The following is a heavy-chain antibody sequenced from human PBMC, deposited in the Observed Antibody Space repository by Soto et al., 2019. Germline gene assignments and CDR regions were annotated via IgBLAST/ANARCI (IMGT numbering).Heavy chain of an antibody. CDR2: SRNKANSYTT. CDR1: GFTFSDHY. V-gene: IGHV3-72*01. CDR3: ARDPEFYI. J-gene: IGHJ3*02. Sequence: EVQLVESGGGLVQPGGSLRVSCAASGFTFSDHYMDWVRQAPGKGLEWVGRSRNKANSYTTEYAASVKGRFTISRDDSKNSLYLQMNSLKTEDTAVYYCARDPEFYIWGQGTMVTVSS.